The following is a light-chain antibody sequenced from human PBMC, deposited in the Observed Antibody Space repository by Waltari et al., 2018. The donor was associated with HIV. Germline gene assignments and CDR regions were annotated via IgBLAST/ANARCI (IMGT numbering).Light chain of an antibody. V-gene: IGKV1-12*01. CDR1: QSVGTS. Sequence: ETQMTQSPFFVSASVGDKVPITCRASQSVGTSVAWYQQKPGGTPKLIIFEASRLQPGVPSRFSGSGSGTYFTLTISSLQPEDLATYYCQQADSFPHTFGQGT. J-gene: IGKJ2*01. CDR3: QQADSFPHT. CDR2: EAS.